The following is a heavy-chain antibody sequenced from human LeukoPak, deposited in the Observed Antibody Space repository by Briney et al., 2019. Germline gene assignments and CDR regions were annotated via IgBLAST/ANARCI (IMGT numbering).Heavy chain of an antibody. CDR3: AKVRQFTMIVVVPDAFDI. D-gene: IGHD3-22*01. CDR1: GFTFSSYA. Sequence: GGSLRLSCAASGFTFSSYAMSWVRQAPGKGLEWVSAISGSGDSTYYADSVKGRFTISRDNSKNTLYLQMNSLRAEDTAVYYCAKVRQFTMIVVVPDAFDIWGQGTMVTVSS. V-gene: IGHV3-23*01. CDR2: ISGSGDST. J-gene: IGHJ3*02.